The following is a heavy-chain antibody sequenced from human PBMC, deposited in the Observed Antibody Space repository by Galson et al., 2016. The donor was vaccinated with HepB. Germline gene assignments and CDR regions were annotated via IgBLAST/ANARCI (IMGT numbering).Heavy chain of an antibody. D-gene: IGHD3-22*01. Sequence: SLRLSCAASGFTFSSYGMDWVRQASGKGLEWVAVIWYDGSNKYYADSVKGRFTISRDNSKNTLYLQMNSLRVEDTAVYYCARGHFTTYYYDNSGYSSGDYWGQGTLVTVSS. CDR2: IWYDGSNK. J-gene: IGHJ4*02. CDR1: GFTFSSYG. V-gene: IGHV3-33*01. CDR3: ARGHFTTYYYDNSGYSSGDY.